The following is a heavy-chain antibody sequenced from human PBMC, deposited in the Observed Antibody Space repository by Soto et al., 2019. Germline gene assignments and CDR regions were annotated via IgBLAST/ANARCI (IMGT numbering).Heavy chain of an antibody. V-gene: IGHV3-7*01. CDR2: IQQDGSEE. Sequence: EVQLVESGGGLVQPGGSLRLSCVDSGFTFSSYWMSWVRQAPVKGLEWVGNIQQDGSEENYVDSVKGRFIISRDNAKNSMYRQMNSLRAEYTAVYYCARIAASGRGWDVWGQGTTVVVSS. J-gene: IGHJ6*02. CDR3: ARIAASGRGWDV. CDR1: GFTFSSYW. D-gene: IGHD6-6*01.